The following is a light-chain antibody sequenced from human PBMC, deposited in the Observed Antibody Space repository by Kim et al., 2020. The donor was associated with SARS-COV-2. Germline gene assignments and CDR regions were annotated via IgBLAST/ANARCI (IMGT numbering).Light chain of an antibody. V-gene: IGKV2D-29*02. CDR2: EVS. CDR1: QSLMHNNGKTY. J-gene: IGKJ5*01. CDR3: MQSLQFPIT. Sequence: PAAVSCKSSQSLMHNNGKTYFYWYLQKPGQSPQLLIYEVSNRFSGVPERFSGSGSATDFTLKISRVEAEDVGVYYCMQSLQFPITFGQGTRLEIK.